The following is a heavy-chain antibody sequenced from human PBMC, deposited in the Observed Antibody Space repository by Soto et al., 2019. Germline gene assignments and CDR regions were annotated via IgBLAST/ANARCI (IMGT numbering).Heavy chain of an antibody. J-gene: IGHJ6*02. V-gene: IGHV3-48*03. CDR3: ASLMVAACYYDGMDV. Sequence: QPGGSLRLSCAASGFTFSSYEMNWVRQAPGKGLEWVSYISSSVSTIYYADSVKGRFTISRDNAKNSLYLQMNSLRAEDTAVYYCASLMVAACYYDGMDVWGQGTTVTVS. CDR1: GFTFSSYE. CDR2: ISSSVSTI. D-gene: IGHD2-15*01.